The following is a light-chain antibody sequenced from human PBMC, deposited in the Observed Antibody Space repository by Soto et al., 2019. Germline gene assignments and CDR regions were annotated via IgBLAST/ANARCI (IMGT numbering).Light chain of an antibody. Sequence: QSAVTQPAYVSGSPGQSITISCTGTSSDVGNYNLVSWYQQHPGKAPKLIIYEGTKRPSGVSNRFSGSKSGNTASLTISGLQADDEADYYCCSYAGSSTVIFGGGTKLTVL. CDR1: SSDVGNYNL. CDR2: EGT. J-gene: IGLJ2*01. CDR3: CSYAGSSTVI. V-gene: IGLV2-23*01.